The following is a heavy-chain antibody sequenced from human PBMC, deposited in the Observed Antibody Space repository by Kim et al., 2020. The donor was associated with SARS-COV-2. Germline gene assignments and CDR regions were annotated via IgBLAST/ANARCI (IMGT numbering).Heavy chain of an antibody. Sequence: SETLSLTCAVYGRSFSGYYWSWIRQPPGKGLEWIGEINHSGSTNYNPSLKSRVTISVDTSKNQFSLKLSSVTAADTAVYYCASTVTTLSYFDYWGQGTLVTVSS. V-gene: IGHV4-34*01. D-gene: IGHD4-17*01. J-gene: IGHJ4*02. CDR2: INHSGST. CDR3: ASTVTTLSYFDY. CDR1: GRSFSGYY.